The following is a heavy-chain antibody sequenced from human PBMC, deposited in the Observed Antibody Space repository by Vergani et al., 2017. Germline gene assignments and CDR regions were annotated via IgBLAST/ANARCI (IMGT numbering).Heavy chain of an antibody. CDR3: ARVLIFGDFMGWFDP. CDR2: ISAYNGNT. Sequence: QVQLVQSGAEVKKPGASVKVSCKASGYTFTSYGISWVRQAPGQGLEWMGWISAYNGNTNYAQKLQGRVTMTTDTSTSTAYMELSSLRSEDTAVYYCARVLIFGDFMGWFDPWGQGTLVTVSS. J-gene: IGHJ5*02. D-gene: IGHD3-3*01. V-gene: IGHV1-18*01. CDR1: GYTFTSYG.